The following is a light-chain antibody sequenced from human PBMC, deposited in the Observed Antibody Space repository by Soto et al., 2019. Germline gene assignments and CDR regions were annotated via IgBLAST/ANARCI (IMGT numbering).Light chain of an antibody. CDR3: SSYAGSNNPVV. J-gene: IGLJ2*01. CDR1: GRDIGAYDY. V-gene: IGLV2-14*01. CDR2: GVN. Sequence: QSVLTQPASVSGSPGQSITISCTGSGRDIGAYDYVSWYQQHPGKAPKLLIYGVNNRPSGVSYRFSASKSGNTASLTVSGLQAEDEADYYCSSYAGSNNPVVFGGGTKVTVL.